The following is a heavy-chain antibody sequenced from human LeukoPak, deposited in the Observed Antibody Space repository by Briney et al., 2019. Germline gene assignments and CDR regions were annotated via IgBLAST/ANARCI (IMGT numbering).Heavy chain of an antibody. Sequence: SETLSLTCAVYGGSFSGYYWSWIRQPPGKGLEWIGEINHSGSTNYNPSLKSRVTISVDTSKNQFSLKLSSVTAADTAVYYCARHLINYDFWSGQGYYFDYWGQGTLVTVSS. CDR3: ARHLINYDFWSGQGYYFDY. CDR2: INHSGST. D-gene: IGHD3-3*01. V-gene: IGHV4-34*01. J-gene: IGHJ4*02. CDR1: GGSFSGYY.